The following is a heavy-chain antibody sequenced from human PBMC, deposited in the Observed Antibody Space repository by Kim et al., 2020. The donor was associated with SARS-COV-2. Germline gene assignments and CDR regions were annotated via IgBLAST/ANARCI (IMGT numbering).Heavy chain of an antibody. D-gene: IGHD6-13*01. CDR1: GYTFTSYD. J-gene: IGHJ6*03. V-gene: IGHV1-8*01. Sequence: ASVKVSCKASGYTFTSYDINWVRQATGQGLEWMGWMNPNSGNTGYAQKFQGRVTMTRNTSISTAYMELSSLRSEDTAVYYCARGGVIAAAGTFWFDYYYYMDVWGKGTTVTVSS. CDR2: MNPNSGNT. CDR3: ARGGVIAAAGTFWFDYYYYMDV.